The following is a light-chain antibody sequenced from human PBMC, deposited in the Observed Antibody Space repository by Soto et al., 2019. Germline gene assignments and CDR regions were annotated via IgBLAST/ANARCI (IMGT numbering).Light chain of an antibody. Sequence: EIVLTQSPATLSLSPGERATGSCRASQSVSSYLLWYQQKPGQTPRLLIYDASNRATGIPARFSGSGSETDFTLTISSLEPEDFAVYYCQHRMNWPLTFGQGTRLEIK. V-gene: IGKV3-11*01. CDR2: DAS. J-gene: IGKJ5*01. CDR3: QHRMNWPLT. CDR1: QSVSSY.